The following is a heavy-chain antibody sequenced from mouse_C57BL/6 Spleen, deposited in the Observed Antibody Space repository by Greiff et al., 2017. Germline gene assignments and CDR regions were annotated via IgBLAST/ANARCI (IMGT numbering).Heavy chain of an antibody. V-gene: IGHV1-53*01. CDR2: INPSNGGT. J-gene: IGHJ2*01. Sequence: QVQLQQPGTELVKPGASVKLSCKASGYTFTSYWMHWVKQRPGQGLEWIGNINPSNGGTNYNEKFKSKATLTVDKSSSTAYMQLSSLTSEDSSVYYCARATTVVDDYFDYWGQGTTLTVSS. CDR3: ARATTVVDDYFDY. D-gene: IGHD1-1*01. CDR1: GYTFTSYW.